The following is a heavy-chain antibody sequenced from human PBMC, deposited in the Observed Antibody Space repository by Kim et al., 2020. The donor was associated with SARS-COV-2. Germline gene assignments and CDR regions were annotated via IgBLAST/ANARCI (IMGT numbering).Heavy chain of an antibody. V-gene: IGHV3-33*05. CDR3: ARDRWELLFDY. Sequence: GGSLRLSCAASGFTFSSYGMHWVRQAPGKGLEWVAVISYDGSNKYYADSVKGRFTISRDNSKNTLYLQMNSLRAEDTAVYYCARDRWELLFDYWGQGTLV. D-gene: IGHD1-26*01. CDR1: GFTFSSYG. CDR2: ISYDGSNK. J-gene: IGHJ4*02.